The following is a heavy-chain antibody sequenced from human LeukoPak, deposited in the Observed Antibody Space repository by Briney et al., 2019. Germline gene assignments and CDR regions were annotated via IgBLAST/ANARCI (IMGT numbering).Heavy chain of an antibody. J-gene: IGHJ4*02. Sequence: PGGSLRLSCAASGFTVSSNYMSWVRQAPGKGLEWVSVIYSGGSTYYADSVKGRFTISRDNSKNTLYLQMNSLRAEDTAVYYCARDNDDILTGYDDYWGQGTLVTVSS. D-gene: IGHD3-9*01. CDR1: GFTVSSNY. CDR2: IYSGGST. CDR3: ARDNDDILTGYDDY. V-gene: IGHV3-53*01.